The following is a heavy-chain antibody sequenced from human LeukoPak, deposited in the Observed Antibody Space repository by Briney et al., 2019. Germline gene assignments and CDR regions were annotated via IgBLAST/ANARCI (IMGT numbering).Heavy chain of an antibody. D-gene: IGHD3-22*01. CDR2: MNPNSGNT. CDR1: GYTFTGYY. J-gene: IGHJ5*02. Sequence: ASVKVSCKASGYTFTGYYMHWVRQAPGQGLEWMGWMNPNSGNTGYAQKFQGRVTMTRNTSISTAYMELSSLRSEDTAVYYCARRRRVWYSSGYYSWGQGTLVTVSS. CDR3: ARRRRVWYSSGYYS. V-gene: IGHV1-8*02.